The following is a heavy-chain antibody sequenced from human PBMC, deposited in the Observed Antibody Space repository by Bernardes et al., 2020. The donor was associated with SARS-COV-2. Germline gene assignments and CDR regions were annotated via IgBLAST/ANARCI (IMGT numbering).Heavy chain of an antibody. V-gene: IGHV1-18*01. Sequence: SVKVSCKASGYTFTSYGISWVRQAPGQGLEWMGWISAYNGNTNYAQKLQGRVTMTTDSSTSTAYMELRSLRSDDTAVYYCARDLKVPPLCDYWGQGTLVTVSS. CDR2: ISAYNGNT. CDR3: ARDLKVPPLCDY. D-gene: IGHD3-10*01. CDR1: GYTFTSYG. J-gene: IGHJ4*02.